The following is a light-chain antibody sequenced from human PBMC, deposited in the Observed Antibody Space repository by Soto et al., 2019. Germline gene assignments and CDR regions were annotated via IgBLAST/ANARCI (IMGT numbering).Light chain of an antibody. Sequence: QSALTQPPSASGSPGQSVTISYTGTSSDVGGYNYVSWYHQHPGKAPKLIIYEVTKRPSGVPDRFSGSKSDNTASLTVSGLQAEDEADYYCSSYAGSSTFVFGTGTKVTVL. CDR1: SSDVGGYNY. V-gene: IGLV2-8*01. CDR2: EVT. J-gene: IGLJ1*01. CDR3: SSYAGSSTFV.